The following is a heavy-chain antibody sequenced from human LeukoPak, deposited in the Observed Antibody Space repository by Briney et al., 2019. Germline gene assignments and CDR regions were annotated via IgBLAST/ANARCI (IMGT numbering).Heavy chain of an antibody. CDR1: GGSITGYY. D-gene: IGHD3-22*01. Sequence: PSETLSLTCTVSGGSITGYYWNWIRQPAGQGLEWLGRVYSSGVGNYNPSLTSRVTMSVDTSKNQFSLKLTSLTAAATASYYGAXXEFLXXXDSSGYFVYWXQGTLVTVSS. CDR3: AXXEFLXXXDSSGYFVY. CDR2: VYSSGVG. V-gene: IGHV4-4*07. J-gene: IGHJ4*02.